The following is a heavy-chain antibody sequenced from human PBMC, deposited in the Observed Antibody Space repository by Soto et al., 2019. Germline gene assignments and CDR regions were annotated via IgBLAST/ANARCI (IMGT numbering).Heavy chain of an antibody. CDR3: ARDPWKSRQHGPMDYFDY. CDR1: GGTLSSYA. D-gene: IGHD6-13*01. Sequence: QVQLVQSGAEVKKPGSSVKVSCKASGGTLSSYAISWVRQAPGQGLEWMGEIIPIFGTANYAQKFQGRVTITADESTSTAYMELSSLRSEDTAVYYCARDPWKSRQHGPMDYFDYWGQGTLVTVSS. J-gene: IGHJ4*02. CDR2: IIPIFGTA. V-gene: IGHV1-69*12.